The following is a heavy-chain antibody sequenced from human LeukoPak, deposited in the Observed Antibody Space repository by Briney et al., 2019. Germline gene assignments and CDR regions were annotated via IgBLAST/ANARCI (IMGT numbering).Heavy chain of an antibody. CDR1: GFNFRSYA. J-gene: IGHJ6*02. D-gene: IGHD3-3*02. V-gene: IGHV3-23*01. Sequence: SGGSLRLSCVASGFNFRSYAMRWFRQAPGKGLEYVSSITTGGGLKFYANSVRGRFTISRDNSKNTLYLQMDSLTVEDTAVYYCVRQLVPSANAVDVWGQGTTVIVSS. CDR3: VRQLVPSANAVDV. CDR2: ITTGGGLK.